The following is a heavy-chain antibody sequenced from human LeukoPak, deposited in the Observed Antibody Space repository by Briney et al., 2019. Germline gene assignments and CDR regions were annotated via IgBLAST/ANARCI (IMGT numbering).Heavy chain of an antibody. CDR2: IDHSGST. V-gene: IGHV4-4*02. Sequence: TSGTLSLTCAVSGGSIINSNWWSWIRQPPGKGLEWIGEIDHSGSTSYNPSLKSRVTMSVDRSQNQFSLRLSTVTAADTAVYYCARVNYDSSLDYWGQGTLVTVPS. CDR1: GGSIINSNW. CDR3: ARVNYDSSLDY. D-gene: IGHD3-22*01. J-gene: IGHJ4*02.